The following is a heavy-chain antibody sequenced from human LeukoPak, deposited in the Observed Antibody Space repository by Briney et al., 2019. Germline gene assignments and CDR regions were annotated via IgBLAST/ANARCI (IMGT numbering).Heavy chain of an antibody. CDR3: AKVNVYYYSGTSDLDY. J-gene: IGHJ4*02. D-gene: IGHD3-10*01. V-gene: IGHV3-23*01. CDR1: GFTFSIYV. Sequence: GGSLRHSCAASGFTFSIYVMCWVRQAPGKGLEWVSAISGSGGSTYYADSVNCRITSLRDNSKNTLYLQMNSLRAEDTAVYYCAKVNVYYYSGTSDLDYWGRGPLV. CDR2: ISGSGGST.